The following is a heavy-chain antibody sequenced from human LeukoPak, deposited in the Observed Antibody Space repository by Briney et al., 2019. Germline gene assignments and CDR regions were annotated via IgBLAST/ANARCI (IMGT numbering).Heavy chain of an antibody. Sequence: SVKVSCKASGYTFTSHVLTWLRQAPGQGLEWMGGIIPIFGTANYAQKFQGRVTITTDESTSTAYMELSSLRSEDTAAYYCARGPDVWGKGTTVTVFS. CDR1: GYTFTSHV. J-gene: IGHJ6*04. CDR2: IIPIFGTA. CDR3: ARGPDV. V-gene: IGHV1-69*05.